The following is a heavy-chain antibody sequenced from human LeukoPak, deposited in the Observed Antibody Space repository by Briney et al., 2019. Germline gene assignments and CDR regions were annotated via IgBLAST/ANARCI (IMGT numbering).Heavy chain of an antibody. J-gene: IGHJ4*02. CDR1: EYTFTAYY. CDR3: SGSYYVYYFEY. D-gene: IGHD1-26*01. CDR2: INPTSGGT. V-gene: IGHV1-2*02. Sequence: ASVKVSCKASEYTFTAYYIHWVRQAPGQGLEWMGWINPTSGGTNYAQKFQGRVSLTRDTSISTAYMELSRLTSDDTAVYYCSGSYYVYYFEYWGQGTLVTVSS.